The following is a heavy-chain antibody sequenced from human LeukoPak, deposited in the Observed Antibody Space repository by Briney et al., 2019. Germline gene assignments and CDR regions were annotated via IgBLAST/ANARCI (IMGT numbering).Heavy chain of an antibody. D-gene: IGHD3-16*01. V-gene: IGHV3-64D*06. Sequence: PGGSLRLSCSASGFVFSIYTMYWVRQAPGKGPEYVSTISGSGNGGSIYYADSVKGRFTISRDDSKSILYLQMNGLRSEDTAVYYCVKDFGRVRGTPDSWGQGTLVTDSS. CDR2: ISGSGNGGSI. J-gene: IGHJ4*02. CDR1: GFVFSIYT. CDR3: VKDFGRVRGTPDS.